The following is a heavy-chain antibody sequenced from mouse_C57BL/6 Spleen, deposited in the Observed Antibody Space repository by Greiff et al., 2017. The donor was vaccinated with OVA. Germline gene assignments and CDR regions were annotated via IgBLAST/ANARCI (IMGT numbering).Heavy chain of an antibody. CDR2: ISSGSSTI. V-gene: IGHV5-17*01. CDR1: GFTFSDYG. Sequence: EVKLMESGGGLVKPGGSLKLSCAASGFTFSDYGMHWVRQAPEKGLEWVAYISSGSSTIYYADTVKGRFTISRDNAKNTLFLQMTSLRSEDTAMYDSARGDRLGRGSGAMDYWGQGTSVTVSS. CDR3: ARGDRLGRGSGAMDY. D-gene: IGHD4-1*01. J-gene: IGHJ4*01.